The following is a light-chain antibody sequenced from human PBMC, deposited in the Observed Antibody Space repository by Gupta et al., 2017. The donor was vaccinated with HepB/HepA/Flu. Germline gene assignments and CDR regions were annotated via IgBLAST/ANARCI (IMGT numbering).Light chain of an antibody. Sequence: AIRMTQSPSSFSASTGDRVTITCRASQGISSYLAWYQQKPGKAPKLLIYAASTLQSGVPSRFSGSGSGTDFTLTISCLQSEDFATYYCQQYYRYPGCTFGQGTRLEIK. V-gene: IGKV1-8*01. CDR2: AAS. J-gene: IGKJ5*01. CDR3: QQYYRYPGCT. CDR1: QGISSY.